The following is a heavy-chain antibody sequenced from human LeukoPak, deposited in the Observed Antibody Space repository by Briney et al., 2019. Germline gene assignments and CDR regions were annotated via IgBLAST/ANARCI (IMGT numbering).Heavy chain of an antibody. V-gene: IGHV3-53*01. CDR2: IHSGGNT. D-gene: IGHD6-13*01. CDR3: AREVSYRSSWYLDY. CDR1: GFTFSSYS. J-gene: IGHJ4*02. Sequence: GGSLRLSCAASGFTFSSYSMNWVRQAPGKGLEWVSVIHSGGNTYYADSVKGRFTISRDNPKNTLYLLMNSLRAEDTAVYYCAREVSYRSSWYLDYWGQGTLVTVSS.